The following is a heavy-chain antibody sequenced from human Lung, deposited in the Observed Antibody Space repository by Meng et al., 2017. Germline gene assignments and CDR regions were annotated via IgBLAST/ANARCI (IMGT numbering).Heavy chain of an antibody. CDR2: IDPKSGDT. CDR1: GYNFPDYW. J-gene: IGHJ4*02. CDR3: ARDEDISAAGKLFGDY. V-gene: IGHV1-2*06. Sequence: VASGAEGKKPGASVKVSCKPSGYNFPDYWLHWVRRAPGQGLEWMGRIDPKSGDTHYAQRFQGRVTMTGDTSISTAYMELSGLRSDDTAMYYCARDEDISAAGKLFGDYWGQGTLVTVSS. D-gene: IGHD6-13*01.